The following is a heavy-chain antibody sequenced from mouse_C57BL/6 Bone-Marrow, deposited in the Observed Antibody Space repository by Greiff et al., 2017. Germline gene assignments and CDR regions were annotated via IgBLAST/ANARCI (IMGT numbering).Heavy chain of an antibody. CDR2: ISSGGSYT. Sequence: DVMLVESGGDLVKPGGSLKLSCAASGFTFSSYGMSWVRQTPDKRLEWVATISSGGSYTYYPDSVKGRITISRDNAKNTLYLQMSSLKSEDTAMYYCARHRTGTYFDVWGTGTTVTVSS. J-gene: IGHJ1*03. V-gene: IGHV5-6*02. D-gene: IGHD4-1*01. CDR1: GFTFSSYG. CDR3: ARHRTGTYFDV.